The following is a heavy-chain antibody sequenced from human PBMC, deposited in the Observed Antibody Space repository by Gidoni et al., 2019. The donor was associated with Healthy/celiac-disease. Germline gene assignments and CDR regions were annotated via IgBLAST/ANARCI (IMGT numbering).Heavy chain of an antibody. Sequence: QVQLVESGGGLVKPGGSLRLPCAASGFTFSDYYMRWIRQAPGKGLEGVSYISSSSSYTNYADSVKGRFTISRDNAKNSLYLQMNSLRAEDTAVYYCARRNYYDSSGYYYAWHLNYYYGMDVWGQGTTVTVSS. V-gene: IGHV3-11*05. CDR1: GFTFSDYY. CDR3: ARRNYYDSSGYYYAWHLNYYYGMDV. J-gene: IGHJ6*02. D-gene: IGHD3-22*01. CDR2: ISSSSSYT.